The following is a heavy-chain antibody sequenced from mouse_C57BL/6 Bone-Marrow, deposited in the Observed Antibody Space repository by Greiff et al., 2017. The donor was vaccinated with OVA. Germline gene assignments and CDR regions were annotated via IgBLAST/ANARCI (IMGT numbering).Heavy chain of an antibody. CDR1: GYTFTSYW. CDR3: ARGTTVPSLYWYFDV. J-gene: IGHJ1*03. V-gene: IGHV1-72*01. D-gene: IGHD1-1*01. Sequence: QVQLQQSGAELVKPGASVKLSCKASGYTFTSYWMHWVKQRPGRGLEWIGRIDPNSGGTKYNEKFKSKATLTVDKPSSTAYMQLSSLTSEDSAVYYCARGTTVPSLYWYFDVWGTGTTVTVSS. CDR2: IDPNSGGT.